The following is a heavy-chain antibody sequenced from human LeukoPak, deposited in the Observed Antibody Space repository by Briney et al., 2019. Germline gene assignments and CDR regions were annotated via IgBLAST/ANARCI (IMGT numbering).Heavy chain of an antibody. CDR3: TTSQFRYFYLLSLHYINYYYYGMDV. CDR1: GFTFGDYA. V-gene: IGHV3-49*03. D-gene: IGHD3-9*01. Sequence: PGRSLRLSCTASGFTFGDYAMSWFRQAPGKGLEWVGFIRSKAYGGTTEYAASVKGRFTISRDDSKSIAYLQMNSLKTEDTAVYYCTTSQFRYFYLLSLHYINYYYYGMDVWGQGTTVTVSS. CDR2: IRSKAYGGTT. J-gene: IGHJ6*02.